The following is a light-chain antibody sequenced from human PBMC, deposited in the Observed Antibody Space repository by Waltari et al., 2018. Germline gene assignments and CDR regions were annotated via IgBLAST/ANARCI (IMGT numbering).Light chain of an antibody. CDR3: QTWGTGIHGA. V-gene: IGLV4-69*01. J-gene: IGLJ2*01. CDR2: LNSDGSH. CDR1: SEHSSYA. Sequence: QLVLTQSPSASASLEASVKLTCTLSSEHSSYAIAWHQQQPEKGPRYLMKLNSDGSHNKGDGIPERVSGSGSGADRYLTISSLQSEDEADYYCQTWGTGIHGAFGGGTKLTVL.